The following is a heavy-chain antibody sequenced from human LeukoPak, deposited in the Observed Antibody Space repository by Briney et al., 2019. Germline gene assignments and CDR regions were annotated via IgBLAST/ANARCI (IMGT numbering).Heavy chain of an antibody. V-gene: IGHV3-66*02. CDR2: IYSGGST. J-gene: IGHJ4*02. CDR3: ARGSAYSH. Sequence: GGSLRLSCAASGFTVSTNYMSWVRQAPGKGLEWVSVIYSGGSTYHSDSAKGRFTISRDNSKNMLYLQMSSLRPEDTAVYYCARGSAYSHWGQGTLVTVSS. D-gene: IGHD3-22*01. CDR1: GFTVSTNY.